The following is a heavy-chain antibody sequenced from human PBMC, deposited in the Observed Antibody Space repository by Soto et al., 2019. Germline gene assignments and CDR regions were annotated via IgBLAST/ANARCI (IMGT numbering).Heavy chain of an antibody. J-gene: IGHJ6*02. V-gene: IGHV4-59*01. CDR1: GGSISSYY. CDR2: IYYSGST. D-gene: IGHD2-15*01. CDR3: ARDGVAATRGYYGMDV. Sequence: SETLSLTCTVSGGSISSYYWSWIRQPPGKGLEWIGYIYYSGSTNYNPSLKSRVTISVDTSKNQFSLKLSSVTAADTAVYYCARDGVAATRGYYGMDVWGQGTTVTVSS.